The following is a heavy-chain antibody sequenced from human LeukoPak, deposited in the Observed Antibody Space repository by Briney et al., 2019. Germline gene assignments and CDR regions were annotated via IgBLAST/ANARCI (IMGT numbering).Heavy chain of an antibody. Sequence: SETLSLTCTVSGGSTSSSSYYWGWIRQPPGKGLEWIGSIYYSGSTYYNPSLKSRVTISVDTSKNQFSLKLSSVTAADTAVYYCASSDGNWFDPWGQGTLVTVSS. CDR3: ASSDGNWFDP. J-gene: IGHJ5*02. V-gene: IGHV4-39*01. CDR2: IYYSGST. CDR1: GGSTSSSSYY.